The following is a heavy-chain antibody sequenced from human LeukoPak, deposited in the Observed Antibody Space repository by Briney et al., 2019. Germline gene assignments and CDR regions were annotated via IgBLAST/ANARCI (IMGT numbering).Heavy chain of an antibody. CDR2: IYYSGST. J-gene: IGHJ3*02. Sequence: PSETLSLTCTVSGGSISSSSYYWGWIRQPPGKGLEWIGSIYYSGSTPYNPSLKSRVTISVDTSKNQFSLKLSSVTAADAAVYCCARVWELSDAFDIWGQGTMVTVSS. V-gene: IGHV4-39*07. CDR3: ARVWELSDAFDI. D-gene: IGHD1-26*01. CDR1: GGSISSSSYY.